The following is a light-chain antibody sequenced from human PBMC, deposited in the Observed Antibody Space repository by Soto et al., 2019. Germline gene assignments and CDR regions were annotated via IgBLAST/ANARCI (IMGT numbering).Light chain of an antibody. CDR1: QSILYNSNNKNY. Sequence: DLLMTQSPDSLSVSLGERATINYKSSQSILYNSNNKNYVAWYQQKPGQPPKLLINWASTRESGVPDRFSGSGSGTDFTLTISSLQAEDVAVYYCQQYYTSWWSFGQGTKVDI. CDR3: QQYYTSWWS. J-gene: IGKJ1*01. V-gene: IGKV4-1*01. CDR2: WAS.